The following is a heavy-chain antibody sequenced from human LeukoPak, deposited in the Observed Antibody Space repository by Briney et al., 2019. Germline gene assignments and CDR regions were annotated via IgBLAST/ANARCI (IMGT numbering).Heavy chain of an antibody. J-gene: IGHJ4*02. D-gene: IGHD7-27*01. V-gene: IGHV3-23*01. CDR2: ISGSGGST. CDR1: GFTFSNAW. CDR3: AISRGTGEAVDY. Sequence: GGSLRLSCAASGFTFSNAWMSWVRQAPGKGLEWVSAISGSGGSTYYADSVKGRFTISRDNSKNTLYLQMNSLRAEDTAVYYCAISRGTGEAVDYWGQGTLVTVSS.